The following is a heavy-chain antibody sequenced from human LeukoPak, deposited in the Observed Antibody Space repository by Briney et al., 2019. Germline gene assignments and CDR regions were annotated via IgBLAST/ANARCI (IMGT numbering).Heavy chain of an antibody. Sequence: SETLSLTCAVYGGSFNGYYWTWIRQPPGKGLEWIGEINHSGGTDYNPSLKSRVTISVDTSKNQFSLKLSSVTAADTAVYYCARVSPPRITDGSGYGAFDIWGQGTMVTVSS. J-gene: IGHJ3*02. CDR2: INHSGGT. CDR3: ARVSPPRITDGSGYGAFDI. D-gene: IGHD3-3*01. CDR1: GGSFNGYY. V-gene: IGHV4-34*01.